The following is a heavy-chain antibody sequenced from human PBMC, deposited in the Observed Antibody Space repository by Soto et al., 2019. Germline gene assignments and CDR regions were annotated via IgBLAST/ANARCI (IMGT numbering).Heavy chain of an antibody. CDR2: IGSSSSYI. J-gene: IGHJ4*02. CDR1: GFTFSSYS. CDR3: ASTPLVAATPNFDY. D-gene: IGHD2-15*01. Sequence: EVQLVESGGGLVKPGGSLRLSCAASGFTFSSYSMNWVRQAPGKGLEWVSSIGSSSSYIYYADSVKGRFTISRDKAKNSLHLQMNSLRAEDTAVYYCASTPLVAATPNFDYWGKGTLVTVSS. V-gene: IGHV3-21*01.